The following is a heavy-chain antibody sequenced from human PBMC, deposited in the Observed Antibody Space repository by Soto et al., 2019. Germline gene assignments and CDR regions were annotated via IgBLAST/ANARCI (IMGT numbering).Heavy chain of an antibody. V-gene: IGHV3-30-3*01. Sequence: GGSLRLSCAASGFTCSSYAMHWVRQAPGKGLEWVAVISYDGSNKYYADSVKGRFTISRDNSKNTLYLQMNSLRAEDTAVYYCARGSRERATPNYYYYYGMDVWGQGTTVTVSS. J-gene: IGHJ6*02. CDR3: ARGSRERATPNYYYYYGMDV. D-gene: IGHD1-26*01. CDR2: ISYDGSNK. CDR1: GFTCSSYA.